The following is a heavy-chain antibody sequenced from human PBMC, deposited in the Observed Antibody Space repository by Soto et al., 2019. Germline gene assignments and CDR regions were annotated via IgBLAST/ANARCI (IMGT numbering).Heavy chain of an antibody. D-gene: IGHD3-16*01. J-gene: IGHJ4*02. CDR2: ISGYSGNA. CDR1: GYTFTKYG. Sequence: QVQLVQSGAEVKNPGASVKVSCKTSGYTFTKYGVGWVRQAPGQGLEWMGWISGYSGNANYAEKVQGRITLTTDTSTSTAYIELRSLRSDDTAVYYCAREMAGLGGEYDYCGQGTLVTVSA. CDR3: AREMAGLGGEYDY. V-gene: IGHV1-18*01.